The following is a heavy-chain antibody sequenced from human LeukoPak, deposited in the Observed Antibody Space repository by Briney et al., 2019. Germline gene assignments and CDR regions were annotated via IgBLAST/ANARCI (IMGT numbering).Heavy chain of an antibody. CDR1: GGSISSYY. J-gene: IGHJ5*01. D-gene: IGHD2-15*01. V-gene: IGHV4-4*07. Sequence: PSETLSLTCTVSGGSISSYYWSWIRQPAGKGLEWIGRIYSSGRTDRTEYNSSLKSRVTLSIDTSKNQFYLKLSSVTAADTALYYCARERQGWWPDSWGQGTLVTVSS. CDR3: ARERQGWWPDS. CDR2: IYSSGRT.